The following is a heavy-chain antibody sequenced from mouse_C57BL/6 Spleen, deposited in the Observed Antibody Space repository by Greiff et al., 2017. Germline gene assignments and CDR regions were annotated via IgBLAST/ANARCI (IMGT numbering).Heavy chain of an antibody. J-gene: IGHJ3*01. CDR1: GYTFTDYY. CDR3: AREDDYSAWFAY. Sequence: VQLQESGPELVKPGASVKLSCKASGYTFTDYYINWVKQRPGQGLEWIGWIYPGSGNTKYNEKFKGKATLTVDTSSSTAYMQLSSLTSEASAVYCCAREDDYSAWFAYWGQGTLVTVSA. D-gene: IGHD2-4*01. V-gene: IGHV1-84*01. CDR2: IYPGSGNT.